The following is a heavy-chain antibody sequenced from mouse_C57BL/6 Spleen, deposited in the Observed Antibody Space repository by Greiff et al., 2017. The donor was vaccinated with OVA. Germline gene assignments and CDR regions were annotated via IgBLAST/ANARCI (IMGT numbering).Heavy chain of an antibody. J-gene: IGHJ2*01. D-gene: IGHD2-4*01. CDR1: GYTFTDYY. V-gene: IGHV1-26*01. Sequence: VQLKQSGPELVKPGASVKISCKASGYTFTDYYMNWVKQSHGKSLEWIGDINPNNGGTSYNQKFKGKATLTVDKSSSTAYMELRSLTSEDSAVYYCARRGLPDYFDYWGQGTTLTVSS. CDR2: INPNNGGT. CDR3: ARRGLPDYFDY.